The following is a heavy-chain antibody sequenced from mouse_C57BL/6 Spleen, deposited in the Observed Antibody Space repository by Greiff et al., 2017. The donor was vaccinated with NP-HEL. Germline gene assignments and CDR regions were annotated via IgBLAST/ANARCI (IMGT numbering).Heavy chain of an antibody. CDR1: GFTFSDYG. V-gene: IGHV5-17*01. D-gene: IGHD1-1*01. Sequence: DVMLVESGGGLVKPGGSLKLSCAASGFTFSDYGMHWVRQAPEKGLEWVAYISSGSSTIYYADTVKGRFTISRDNAKNTLFLQMTSLRSEDTAMYYCARDYGSSYNAMDYWGQGTSVTVSS. CDR3: ARDYGSSYNAMDY. J-gene: IGHJ4*01. CDR2: ISSGSSTI.